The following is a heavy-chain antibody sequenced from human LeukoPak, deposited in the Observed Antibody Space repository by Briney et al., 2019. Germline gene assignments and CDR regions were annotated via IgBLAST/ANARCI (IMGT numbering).Heavy chain of an antibody. D-gene: IGHD5-18*01. J-gene: IGHJ4*01. CDR2: IYTSGST. Sequence: SETLSLTCTVSGGSISSGSYYWSWIRQPAGKGLEWIGRIYTSGSTNYNPSLKSRVTISVDTSKNQFSLKLSSVTAADTAVYYCARGRVDTGVNYFDYWGQGTLVTVSS. CDR3: ARGRVDTGVNYFDY. V-gene: IGHV4-61*02. CDR1: GGSISSGSYY.